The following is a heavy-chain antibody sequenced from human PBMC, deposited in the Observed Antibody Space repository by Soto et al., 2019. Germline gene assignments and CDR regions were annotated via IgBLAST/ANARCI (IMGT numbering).Heavy chain of an antibody. CDR3: AKQLGYCSTGRCYFDY. V-gene: IGHV3-30*18. CDR2: MKPDGSDT. J-gene: IGHJ4*02. Sequence: VGSLRLSCAASGFTFSSYCMHWVRQAPGKGLEWLAAMKPDGSDTYYADSVKGRFTISRDNSQNTVNLQMKSLRVEDTAIYYCAKQLGYCSTGRCYFDYWGQGTQVTVSS. CDR1: GFTFSSYC. D-gene: IGHD2-2*01.